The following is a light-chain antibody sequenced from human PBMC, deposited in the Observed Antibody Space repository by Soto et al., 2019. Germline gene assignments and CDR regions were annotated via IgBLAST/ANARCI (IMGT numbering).Light chain of an antibody. J-gene: IGKJ1*01. V-gene: IGKV1-27*01. CDR3: QKYDTAPWT. Sequence: DIQMTQSPSSLSASVGDRVTITCRASQGIFNYLAWYQQKPGKVPKVLIYAASTLQSGVPSRFSGGGAGTDVPLTISSLQPEDVATYYCQKYDTAPWTFGQGTKVEIK. CDR2: AAS. CDR1: QGIFNY.